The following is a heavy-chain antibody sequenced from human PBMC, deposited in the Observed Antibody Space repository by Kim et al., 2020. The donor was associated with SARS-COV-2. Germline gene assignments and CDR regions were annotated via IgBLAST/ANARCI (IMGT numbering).Heavy chain of an antibody. CDR3: TIAAAGIDY. CDR2: GTA. D-gene: IGHD6-13*01. Sequence: GTANYAQKFQGRVTITADESTSTAYMELSSLRSEDTAVYYCTIAAAGIDYWGQGTLVTVSS. V-gene: IGHV1-69*01. J-gene: IGHJ4*02.